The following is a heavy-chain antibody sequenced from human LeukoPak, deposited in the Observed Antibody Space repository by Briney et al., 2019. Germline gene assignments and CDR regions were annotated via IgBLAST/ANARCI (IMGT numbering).Heavy chain of an antibody. V-gene: IGHV1-3*01. D-gene: IGHD6-19*01. J-gene: IGHJ5*02. CDR2: INAGNGDT. Sequence: GASVKVSCKASGYTFTSYTMHWVRQAPGQRLEWMGWINAGNGDTKYSQKFQGRVTITRDTSASTAYMELSSLRSEDTAVYYCASGWSSGWYNWFDPWGQGTLVTVSS. CDR3: ASGWSSGWYNWFDP. CDR1: GYTFTSYT.